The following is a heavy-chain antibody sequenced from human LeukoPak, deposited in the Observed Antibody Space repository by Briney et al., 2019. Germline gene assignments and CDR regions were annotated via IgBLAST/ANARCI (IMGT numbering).Heavy chain of an antibody. J-gene: IGHJ4*02. Sequence: ASVKVSCKISGYTLTELSMHWVRQAPGKGLEWMGGFDPEDGETIYAQKFQGRVTMTEDTSTDTAYMELSSLISEDTAVYYCATRSGSGDYYFDYWGQGTLVTVSS. CDR3: ATRSGSGDYYFDY. CDR1: GYTLTELS. D-gene: IGHD4-17*01. CDR2: FDPEDGET. V-gene: IGHV1-24*01.